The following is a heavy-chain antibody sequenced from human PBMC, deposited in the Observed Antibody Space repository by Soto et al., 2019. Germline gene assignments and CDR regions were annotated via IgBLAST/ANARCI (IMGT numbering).Heavy chain of an antibody. Sequence: SLTLSLTCTVSGGSISSYYWSLIRQPQGKGLEWIGYIYYSGSTNYNPSLKSRVTISVDTSKNQFSLKLSSVTAADTAVYYCARQDCSGGSCYPFDSWGQGTLVTVSS. D-gene: IGHD2-15*01. CDR2: IYYSGST. CDR1: GGSISSYY. J-gene: IGHJ4*02. V-gene: IGHV4-59*08. CDR3: ARQDCSGGSCYPFDS.